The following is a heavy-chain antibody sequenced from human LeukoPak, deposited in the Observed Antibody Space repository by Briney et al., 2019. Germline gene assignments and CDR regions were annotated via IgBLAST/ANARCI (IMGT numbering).Heavy chain of an antibody. J-gene: IGHJ4*02. CDR3: ARDSLGSTTSCFAY. V-gene: IGHV3-11*04. Sequence: GGSLRLSCAASGFTFSDYYMSWIRQAPGKGLEWVSYIRSSGSTTYYADSVKGRFTISRDNAKNTLYLQLNSLRAEDTAVYYCARDSLGSTTSCFAYWGQGTLITVSS. D-gene: IGHD2-2*01. CDR2: IRSSGSTT. CDR1: GFTFSDYY.